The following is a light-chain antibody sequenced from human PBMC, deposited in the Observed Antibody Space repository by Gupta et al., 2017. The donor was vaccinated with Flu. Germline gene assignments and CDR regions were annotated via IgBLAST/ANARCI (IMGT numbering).Light chain of an antibody. CDR2: GNS. CDR1: SSNIGAGYD. V-gene: IGLV1-40*01. CDR3: QSYDSSLSTLV. J-gene: IGLJ1*01. Sequence: QSVLTQPPSVSGAPGQRVTISCTGSSSNIGAGYDVHWYQHLPGTAPKFLIFGNSNRPSGVPDRFSGSKSGTSASLAITGLQAEDEADYYCQSYDSSLSTLVFGTGTRVTVL.